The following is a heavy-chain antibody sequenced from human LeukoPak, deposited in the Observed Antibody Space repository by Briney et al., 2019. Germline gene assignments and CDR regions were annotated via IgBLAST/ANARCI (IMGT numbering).Heavy chain of an antibody. CDR1: GFTFSTYG. CDR2: IWYDGSNK. Sequence: GRSLRLSCAASGFTFSTYGMHWVRQAPGKGLEWVAVIWYDGSNKYYADSVKGRFTISRDNSKNTLYLQMNSLRAEDTAVYYCARGASIAVAGTRGYYFDYWGQGTLVTVSS. J-gene: IGHJ4*02. D-gene: IGHD6-19*01. V-gene: IGHV3-33*08. CDR3: ARGASIAVAGTRGYYFDY.